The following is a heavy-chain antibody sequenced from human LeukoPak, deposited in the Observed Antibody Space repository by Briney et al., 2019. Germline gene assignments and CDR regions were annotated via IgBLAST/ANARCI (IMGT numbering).Heavy chain of an antibody. V-gene: IGHV1-69*13. CDR1: GGTFSSYA. CDR2: IIPIFGTA. CDR3: ASRSSGQDFDY. J-gene: IGHJ4*02. D-gene: IGHD6-19*01. Sequence: ASVKVSCKASGGTFSSYAISWVRQAPGQGLEWMGGIIPIFGTANYAQKFQGKVTITADESTSTAYMELSSLRSEDTAVYYCASRSSGQDFDYWGQGTLVTVSS.